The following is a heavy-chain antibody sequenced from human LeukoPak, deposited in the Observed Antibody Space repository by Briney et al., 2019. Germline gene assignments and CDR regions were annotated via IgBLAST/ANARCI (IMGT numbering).Heavy chain of an antibody. J-gene: IGHJ4*02. CDR2: INTDGSFT. D-gene: IGHD1-26*01. Sequence: PGGSLRLSCAASGFTFSDYWMHWVRQAPGKGLVWVPRINTDGSFTRYADSVQGRFTISRDTAKNTLFLQMNSLRAEDTAVYYCAREAKVGGALQYWGQGILVTVSS. CDR1: GFTFSDYW. CDR3: AREAKVGGALQY. V-gene: IGHV3-74*01.